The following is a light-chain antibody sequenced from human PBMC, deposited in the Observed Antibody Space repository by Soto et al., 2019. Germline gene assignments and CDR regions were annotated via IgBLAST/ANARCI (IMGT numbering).Light chain of an antibody. CDR3: HQYDNWPPWT. CDR2: GAS. Sequence: EIVMTQSPATLSVSPGERATLSCRASQSISINLAWYQQRPGQAPRLLIYGASTRATGIPGRFSGSGSGTEFTLTISSLQSEDFAIYYCHQYDNWPPWTFGQETKVEIK. CDR1: QSISIN. J-gene: IGKJ1*01. V-gene: IGKV3-15*01.